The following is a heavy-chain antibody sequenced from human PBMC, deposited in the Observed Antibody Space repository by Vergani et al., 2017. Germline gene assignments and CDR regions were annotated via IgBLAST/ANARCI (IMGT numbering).Heavy chain of an antibody. J-gene: IGHJ5*02. V-gene: IGHV4-61*02. D-gene: IGHD3/OR15-3a*01. Sequence: QVQLHESGPGLVQPSETLSLICSASGVSMQSGSFYWTCIRQTAERRLEWMGRVYPSGTTYYNSSLNGRFTIFVDKSKNLLSLRLNSVTAADTAVYYCARGETRTDWFDPWGQGTLVTVSS. CDR3: ARGETRTDWFDP. CDR1: GVSMQSGSFY. CDR2: VYPSGTT.